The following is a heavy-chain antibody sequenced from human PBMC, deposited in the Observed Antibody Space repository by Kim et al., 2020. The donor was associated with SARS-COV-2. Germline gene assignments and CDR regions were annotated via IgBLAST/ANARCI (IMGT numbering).Heavy chain of an antibody. V-gene: IGHV3-11*06. J-gene: IGHJ4*02. Sequence: GRFTISRDNAKNSLYLQMNSLRAEDTAVYYCARDGADVGGDSGYDGGFDYWGQGTLVTVSS. D-gene: IGHD5-12*01. CDR3: ARDGADVGGDSGYDGGFDY.